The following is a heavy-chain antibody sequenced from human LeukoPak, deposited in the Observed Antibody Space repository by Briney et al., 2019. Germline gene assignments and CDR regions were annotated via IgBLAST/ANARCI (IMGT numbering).Heavy chain of an antibody. D-gene: IGHD3-10*01. CDR1: GGSFSGYY. Sequence: PSETLSLTCAVYGGSFSGYYWSWIRQPPGKGLEWIGEINHRGSTNYNPSLKSRVTISVDTSKNQFSLKLSSVTAADTAVYYCARGRRVRGVRSFDPWGQGTLVTVSS. CDR2: INHRGST. V-gene: IGHV4-34*01. J-gene: IGHJ5*02. CDR3: ARGRRVRGVRSFDP.